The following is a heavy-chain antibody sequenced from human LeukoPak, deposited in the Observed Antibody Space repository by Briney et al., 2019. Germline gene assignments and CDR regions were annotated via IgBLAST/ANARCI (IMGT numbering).Heavy chain of an antibody. CDR2: IIPILGIA. J-gene: IGHJ4*02. V-gene: IGHV1-69*04. CDR1: GGIFSSYA. Sequence: SVKVSCKASGGIFSSYAISWVRQAPGQGLEWMGRIIPILGIANYAQKFQGRVTITADKSTSTAYMELSSLRSEDTAVYYCARDPTYGSGSYFPFVYWGQGTLVTVSS. CDR3: ARDPTYGSGSYFPFVY. D-gene: IGHD3-10*01.